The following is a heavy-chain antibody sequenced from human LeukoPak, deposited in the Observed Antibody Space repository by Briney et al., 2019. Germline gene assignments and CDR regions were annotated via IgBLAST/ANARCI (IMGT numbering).Heavy chain of an antibody. V-gene: IGHV1-69*05. CDR2: IIPIFGTA. D-gene: IGHD3-22*01. CDR3: AVYGGYDSSGYRPYYYYMDV. Sequence: SVKVSCKASGGTFSSYAISWVRQAPGQGLEWMGGIIPIFGTANYAQKFQGRVTITTDESTSTAYMELSSLSSEDTAVYYCAVYGGYDSSGYRPYYYYMDVWGKGTTVTVSS. CDR1: GGTFSSYA. J-gene: IGHJ6*03.